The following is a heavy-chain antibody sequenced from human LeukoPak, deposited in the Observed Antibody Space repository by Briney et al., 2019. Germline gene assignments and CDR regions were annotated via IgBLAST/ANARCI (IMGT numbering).Heavy chain of an antibody. V-gene: IGHV4-59*01. CDR2: IYYSGRT. CDR1: GASISSYY. CDR3: ARASPRRYDY. J-gene: IGHJ4*02. Sequence: SETLSLTCTVSGASISSYYWSWIRQPPGKGLEWIGYIYYSGRTNYNPSLKGRVTMSLDTSKNQFSLKLSSVTAADTAVYYCARASPRRYDYWGQGTLVTVSS.